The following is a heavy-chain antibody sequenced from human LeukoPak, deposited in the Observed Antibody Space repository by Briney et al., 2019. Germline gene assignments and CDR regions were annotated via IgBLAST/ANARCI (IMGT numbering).Heavy chain of an antibody. CDR2: ISSSSSYI. CDR3: ASFDNWSDGFDP. Sequence: GGSLRLSCAASGFTFSSYSMNWVRQAPGKGLEWVSSISSSSSYIYYADSVKGRFTISRDNAKNSLYLQMNSLRAEDTAVYYCASFDNWSDGFDPWGQGTLVTVSS. D-gene: IGHD1-20*01. J-gene: IGHJ5*02. CDR1: GFTFSSYS. V-gene: IGHV3-21*01.